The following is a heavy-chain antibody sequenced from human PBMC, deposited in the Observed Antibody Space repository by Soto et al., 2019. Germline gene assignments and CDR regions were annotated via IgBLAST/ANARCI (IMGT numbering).Heavy chain of an antibody. D-gene: IGHD3-10*01. J-gene: IGHJ5*02. CDR3: ARRPFGSGSYYNGVAWFDP. V-gene: IGHV4-34*01. CDR2: INHSGST. Sequence: QVQLQQWGAGLLKPSETLSLTCAVYGGSFSGYYWSWIRQPPGEGLEWIGEINHSGSTNYNPSLKSRVTISVDTSKNQFSLKLSSVTAADTAVYYCARRPFGSGSYYNGVAWFDPWGQGTLVTVSS. CDR1: GGSFSGYY.